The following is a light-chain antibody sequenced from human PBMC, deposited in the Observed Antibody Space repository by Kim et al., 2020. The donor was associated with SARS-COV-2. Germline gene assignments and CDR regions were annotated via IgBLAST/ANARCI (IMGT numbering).Light chain of an antibody. CDR3: QQYDRSPQT. CDR2: RAS. V-gene: IGKV3-20*01. CDR1: QSVSRSY. Sequence: EIVLTQSPGTLSLSPGERATLSCRASQSVSRSYLAWYQQKPGQAPRLLIYRASSRATGIPDRFSGSGSGTDFTLTINRLEPDDFAVYYCQQYDRSPQTFGQGTKVDIK. J-gene: IGKJ1*01.